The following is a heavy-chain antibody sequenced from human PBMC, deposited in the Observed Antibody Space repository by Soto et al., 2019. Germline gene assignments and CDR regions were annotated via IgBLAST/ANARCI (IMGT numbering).Heavy chain of an antibody. J-gene: IGHJ5*02. V-gene: IGHV1-2*02. CDR2: INPNSGGT. CDR1: GYTFTGYY. CDR3: ARDGGAAAGYNWFDP. Sequence: QVQLVQSGAEVKKPGASVKVSCKASGYTFTGYYMHWVRQAPGQGLEWMGWINPNSGGTNYAQKFQGRGTMTRDTSISTADMGLSRLRSDDTAVYYCARDGGAAAGYNWFDPWGQGTLVTVSS. D-gene: IGHD6-13*01.